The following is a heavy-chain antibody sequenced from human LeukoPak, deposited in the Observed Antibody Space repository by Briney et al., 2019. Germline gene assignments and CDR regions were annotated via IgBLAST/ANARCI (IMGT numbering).Heavy chain of an antibody. D-gene: IGHD4-23*01. CDR1: VYTFTSHG. J-gene: IGHJ4*02. V-gene: IGHV1-18*01. CDR2: ISAYNGNT. CDR3: ASDNDYGGNSGDY. Sequence: ASVKVSCMASVYTFTSHGISWVRQAPGQGLEWMGWISAYNGNTNYAQKLQGRVTMTTDTTTSTAYMELRSLRADDTAVYYCASDNDYGGNSGDYWGQGTLVTVSS.